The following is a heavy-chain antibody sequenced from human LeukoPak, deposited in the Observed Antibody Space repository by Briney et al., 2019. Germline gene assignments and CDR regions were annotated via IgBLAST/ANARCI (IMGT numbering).Heavy chain of an antibody. V-gene: IGHV1-46*01. CDR3: ARDNTAAGPFDY. J-gene: IGHJ4*02. CDR1: GYTFTIYY. CDR2: IDPSGGST. Sequence: ASVTVSFTASGYTFTIYYMQWVRQAPGQGLEWMGIIDPSGGSTSYAQKFQGRVTMTRDTSTSTVYMDLSSLRSEDTAVYYCARDNTAAGPFDYWGQGTLVTVSS. D-gene: IGHD6-13*01.